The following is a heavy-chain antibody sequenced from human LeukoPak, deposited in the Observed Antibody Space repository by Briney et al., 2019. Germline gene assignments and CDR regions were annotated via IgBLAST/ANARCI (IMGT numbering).Heavy chain of an antibody. CDR2: INPSGGST. CDR1: GYTFTSYY. Sequence: GASVKVSCKASGYTFTSYYMHWLRQAPGQGLEWMGIINPSGGSTSYAQKFQGRVTMTRDTSTSTVYMELSSLRSEDTAVYYCARGGGITIFGVVIMREYFQHWGQGTLVTVSS. V-gene: IGHV1-46*03. J-gene: IGHJ1*01. CDR3: ARGGGITIFGVVIMREYFQH. D-gene: IGHD3-3*01.